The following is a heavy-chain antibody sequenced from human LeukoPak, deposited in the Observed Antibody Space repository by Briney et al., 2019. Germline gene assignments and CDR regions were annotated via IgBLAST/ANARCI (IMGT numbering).Heavy chain of an antibody. J-gene: IGHJ5*02. CDR2: IYPGDSDT. D-gene: IGHD3-10*01. V-gene: IGHV5-51*01. Sequence: GESLEISCKGSGYRFTSYWIGWVRQMPGKGLEWMGIIYPGDSDTRYSPSFQGQVTISADKSISTAYLQWSSLKASDTAMYYCARLNLMVRGVMGWFDPWGQGTLVTVSS. CDR3: ARLNLMVRGVMGWFDP. CDR1: GYRFTSYW.